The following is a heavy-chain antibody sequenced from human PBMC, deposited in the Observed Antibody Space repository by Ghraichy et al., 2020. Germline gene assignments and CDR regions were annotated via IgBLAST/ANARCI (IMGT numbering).Heavy chain of an antibody. CDR3: ARSFRGPTMWFDP. V-gene: IGHV4-59*07. CDR2: IYDSGST. D-gene: IGHD1-26*01. J-gene: IGHJ5*02. CDR1: GGSISGYY. Sequence: TLSLTCTVSGGSISGYYWSWIRQPPGKGLEWIGYIYDSGSTKYNPSLKSRVTISEDMSKNQLSLKLTSVTAADTAVYYCARSFRGPTMWFDPWGQGTLVTVSS.